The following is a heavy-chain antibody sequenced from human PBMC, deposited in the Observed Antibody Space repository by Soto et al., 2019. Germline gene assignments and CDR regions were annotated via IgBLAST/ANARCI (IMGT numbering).Heavy chain of an antibody. J-gene: IGHJ4*02. CDR1: GFTLSSYS. V-gene: IGHV3-48*02. D-gene: IGHD6-13*01. Sequence: VQLVESGGALVQPGGSLRLSCATSGFTLSSYSMIWVRQAPGKGLEWISYITSSSSTTSYADSVKGRFTIARDNANNSLFLQMNSLRDEDTAVYYCARVRSSRWYFDYWGQGTLVTVSS. CDR2: ITSSSSTT. CDR3: ARVRSSRWYFDY.